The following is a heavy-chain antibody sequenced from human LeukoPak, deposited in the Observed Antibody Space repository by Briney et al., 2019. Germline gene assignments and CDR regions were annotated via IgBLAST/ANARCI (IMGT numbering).Heavy chain of an antibody. V-gene: IGHV4-59*08. Sequence: SETLSLTCTVPGGSISSYYWSWIRQPPEKGLEWIGYISYRGSTNYNPSLKSRVTISLDTSKNQFSLKVSSVTAADTAIYYCARHGPGVADTKFDSWGQGTLVTVSS. CDR1: GGSISSYY. D-gene: IGHD6-19*01. CDR3: ARHGPGVADTKFDS. J-gene: IGHJ4*02. CDR2: ISYRGST.